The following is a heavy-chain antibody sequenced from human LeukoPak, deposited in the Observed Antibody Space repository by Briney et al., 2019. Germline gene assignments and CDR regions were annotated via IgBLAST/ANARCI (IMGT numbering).Heavy chain of an antibody. CDR2: IYHTGTT. D-gene: IGHD6-19*01. V-gene: IGHV4-39*01. CDR1: GGSIKTSDSH. J-gene: IGHJ4*02. Sequence: PSETLSLTCTVSGGSIKTSDSHWGWIRQSPGKGLEWIGNIYHTGTTYYNPSLNNRVTISIDRPKNQFSLNLTAVTAADTAVYYCARRTAVAGTFDSWGQGTLVTVSS. CDR3: ARRTAVAGTFDS.